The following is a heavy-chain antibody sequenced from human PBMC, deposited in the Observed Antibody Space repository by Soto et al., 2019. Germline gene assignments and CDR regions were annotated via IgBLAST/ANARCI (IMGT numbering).Heavy chain of an antibody. CDR3: ATSMRHTLNP. V-gene: IGHV3-7*01. Sequence: EVKVVESGGGLVQPGGSLRLSCAASGFTFSSHWMTWVRQVPGKGLEWVANINQDGSDQYYVDSVKGRFTISRDNAKNSLCLHMNSLRVEDTAVYYCATSMRHTLNPWGQGTLVTVSS. J-gene: IGHJ5*02. CDR1: GFTFSSHW. CDR2: INQDGSDQ. D-gene: IGHD2-8*01.